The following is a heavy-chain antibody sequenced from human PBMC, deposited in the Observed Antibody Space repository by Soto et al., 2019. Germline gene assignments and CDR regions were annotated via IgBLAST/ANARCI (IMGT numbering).Heavy chain of an antibody. D-gene: IGHD3-22*01. CDR2: INPSGGST. V-gene: IGHV1-46*01. CDR3: ARVPYYYDSSGYYWNGMDX. J-gene: IGHJ6*02. CDR1: GYTFTSYY. Sequence: ASVKVSCKASGYTFTSYYMQWVRQAPGQGHEWMGIINPSGGSTSYAQKFQGRVTMTRDTSTSTVYMELSSLRSEDTAVYYCARVPYYYDSSGYYWNGMDXWGQGTTVTXSS.